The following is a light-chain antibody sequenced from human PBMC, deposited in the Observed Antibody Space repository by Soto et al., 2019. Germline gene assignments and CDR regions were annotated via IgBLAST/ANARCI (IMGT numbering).Light chain of an antibody. J-gene: IGLJ1*01. V-gene: IGLV2-14*01. CDR2: DVS. CDR1: TSDVGGYNY. Sequence: QSVLAQPASVSGAPGPSITISCTGTTSDVGGYNYVSWYQQHPGKAPKLMIYDVSNRPSGVSNRFSGSKSGNTASLTISGLQAEDEADYYCSSYTSSSTLGGVFGTGTKVTVL. CDR3: SSYTSSSTLGGV.